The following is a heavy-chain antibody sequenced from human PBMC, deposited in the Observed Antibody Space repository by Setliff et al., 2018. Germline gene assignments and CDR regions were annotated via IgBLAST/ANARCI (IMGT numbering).Heavy chain of an antibody. D-gene: IGHD1-26*01. V-gene: IGHV4-39*07. CDR1: GGSISSSSYY. CDR3: ARHVLNRGTYPRPCDS. Sequence: SETLSLTCTVSGGSISSSSYYWAWIRQPPGRGLELIGSIFYGGSTYYNPSLKSRVTISIDASKNQFSLKLDSVTAADTAVYYCARHVLNRGTYPRPCDSWGQGTLVTVSS. CDR2: IFYGGST. J-gene: IGHJ4*02.